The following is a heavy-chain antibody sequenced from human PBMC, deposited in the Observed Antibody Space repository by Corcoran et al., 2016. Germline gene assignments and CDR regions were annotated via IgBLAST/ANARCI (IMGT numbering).Heavy chain of an antibody. Sequence: EVQLVESGGGLVKPGGSLRLPCAASGFTFRNAWMSWVRQAPGKGLEWVGGIKSKTDGWTTDDAAPVKGRFTISRDNAKSILYLQMNSLKTEDTAVYYCTTGPRLVMAHDAFDIWGQGTMVTVSS. CDR2: IKSKTDGWTT. CDR1: GFTFRNAW. CDR3: TTGPRLVMAHDAFDI. V-gene: IGHV3-15*01. D-gene: IGHD2-15*01. J-gene: IGHJ3*02.